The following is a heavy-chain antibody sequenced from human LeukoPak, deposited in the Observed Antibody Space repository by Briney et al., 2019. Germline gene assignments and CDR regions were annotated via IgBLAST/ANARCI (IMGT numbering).Heavy chain of an antibody. CDR1: GGSFSNYF. Sequence: SETLSLTCAVYGGSFSNYFWSWIRQSPGKGLEWIGEINYSGTTNYNPSLKSRVTISVDTSKIQFSLTLTSVTAADTAVYYCARVYPPNVHDAFDIWGQGTMVTVSS. CDR2: INYSGTT. V-gene: IGHV4-34*01. J-gene: IGHJ3*02. D-gene: IGHD1-1*01. CDR3: ARVYPPNVHDAFDI.